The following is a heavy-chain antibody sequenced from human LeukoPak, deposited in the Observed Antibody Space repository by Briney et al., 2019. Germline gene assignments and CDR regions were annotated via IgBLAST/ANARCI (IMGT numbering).Heavy chain of an antibody. CDR3: ARGRLRAALDY. J-gene: IGHJ4*02. CDR1: GGSFSGYY. V-gene: IGHV4-34*01. CDR2: INHSGST. D-gene: IGHD6-13*01. Sequence: PSETLSLTCALYGGSFSGYYWSWIRQPPRKGLEWIGEINHSGSTNYNPSLKSRVTISVDASKNQFSLKLSYVPAADTAVYYCARGRLRAALDYWGQGTLVTVSS.